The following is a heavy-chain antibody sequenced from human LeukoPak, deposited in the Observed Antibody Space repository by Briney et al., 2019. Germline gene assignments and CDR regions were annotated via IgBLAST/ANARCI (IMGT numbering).Heavy chain of an antibody. V-gene: IGHV3-20*04. CDR1: GFTFHDHG. CDR3: AREEGPYFDC. CDR2: LNWNGDNT. Sequence: GGSLRLSCAASGFTFHDHGMSWVRQAPGKGLEWVSALNWNGDNTGYADSVKGRFTISRDNTKKSLYLQMNSLTAEDTAFYYCAREEGPYFDCWGQGTLVTVSS. J-gene: IGHJ4*02.